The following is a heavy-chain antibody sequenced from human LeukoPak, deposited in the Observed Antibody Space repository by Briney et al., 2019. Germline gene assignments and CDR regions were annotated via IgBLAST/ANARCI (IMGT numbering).Heavy chain of an antibody. D-gene: IGHD3-3*01. CDR1: GFTFTSYG. V-gene: IGHV1-18*01. CDR2: ISAYNGNT. J-gene: IGHJ4*02. Sequence: GGSLRLSCAASGFTFTSYGISWVRQAPGQGLEWMGWISAYNGNTNYAQKLQGRVTMTTDTSTSTAYMELRSLRSDDTAVYYCASGPLFLEWLLYSDYWGQGTLVTVSS. CDR3: ASGPLFLEWLLYSDY.